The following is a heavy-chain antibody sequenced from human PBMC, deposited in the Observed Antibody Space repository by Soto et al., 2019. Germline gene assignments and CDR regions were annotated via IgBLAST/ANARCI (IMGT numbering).Heavy chain of an antibody. J-gene: IGHJ3*02. CDR1: GFTFDDYG. V-gene: IGHV3-9*01. Sequence: EVQLVESGGGLVQPGRSLRLSCAASGFTFDDYGMHWVRQAPGKGLERVSGISWNSGSIGYAGSVKGRFTISRDNAKNSLYLQMNSLSAEDTALYYCAKGQANWNDGDSFDIWGQRTMVTVAS. CDR3: AKGQANWNDGDSFDI. D-gene: IGHD1-1*01. CDR2: ISWNSGSI.